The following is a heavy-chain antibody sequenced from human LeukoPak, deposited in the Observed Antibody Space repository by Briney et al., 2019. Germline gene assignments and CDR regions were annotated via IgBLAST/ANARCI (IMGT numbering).Heavy chain of an antibody. D-gene: IGHD5-18*01. V-gene: IGHV3-23*01. CDR2: ITATSSST. Sequence: GGSLRLSCAASGFTFSSYGMSWVRQAPGKGLEWVSAITATSSSTYDADSVKGRFSISRDNSNNTLYLQVNSLRAEDTAVYYCAKRTGRDTREYWGQGTLVTVSS. J-gene: IGHJ4*02. CDR3: AKRTGRDTREY. CDR1: GFTFSSYG.